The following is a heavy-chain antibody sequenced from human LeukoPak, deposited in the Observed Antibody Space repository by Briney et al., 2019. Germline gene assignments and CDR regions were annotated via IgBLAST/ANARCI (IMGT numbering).Heavy chain of an antibody. D-gene: IGHD5-12*01. V-gene: IGHV3-7*01. CDR2: IKEDGTAK. CDR1: GFTFSSSG. Sequence: PGGSLSLSCAASGFTFSSSGMAWVRRPPGRGRGGGGNIKEDGTAKNYVVSVRGRFTISRDNAKNSLYLQMNSLRGEDTAVYYCTRDSGYNAFDIWGQGTMVTVSS. CDR3: TRDSGYNAFDI. J-gene: IGHJ3*02.